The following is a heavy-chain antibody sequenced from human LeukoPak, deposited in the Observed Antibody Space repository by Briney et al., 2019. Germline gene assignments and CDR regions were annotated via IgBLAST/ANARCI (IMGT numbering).Heavy chain of an antibody. Sequence: PSETLSLTCTVSGGSISSYYWSWIRQPPGKGLEWIGYIYYSGSINYNPSLKSRVTISADTSKKQFSLKLRSVTTADTAVYYCARWTASAFDYWGQGALVTVSS. V-gene: IGHV4-59*01. D-gene: IGHD5-18*01. CDR3: ARWTASAFDY. J-gene: IGHJ4*02. CDR1: GGSISSYY. CDR2: IYYSGSI.